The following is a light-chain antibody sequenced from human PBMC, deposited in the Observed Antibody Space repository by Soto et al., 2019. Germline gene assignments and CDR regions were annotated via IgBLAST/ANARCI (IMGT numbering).Light chain of an antibody. J-gene: IGLJ1*01. V-gene: IGLV2-8*01. CDR2: EVT. CDR3: TSYADNNDHV. Sequence: QSALTQPPSASGSPGQSVTISCTGTKSDVGGYNFVSWYQQYPAKAPKLMIYEVTKRPSGVPDRFSGSKSGNTASLTVSGLQAEDEADYFCTSYADNNDHVFGPGTKVTVL. CDR1: KSDVGGYNF.